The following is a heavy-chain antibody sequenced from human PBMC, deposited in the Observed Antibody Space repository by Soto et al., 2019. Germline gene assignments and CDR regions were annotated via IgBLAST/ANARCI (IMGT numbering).Heavy chain of an antibody. Sequence: PGGSLRLSCAASGFTFSSYAMSWVRQAPGKGLEWVSAISGRGGSTYYADSVKGRFTISRDNSKNTLYLQMNSLRAEDTAVYYCAKDTSITMIVVASFDYWGQGTLLTVSS. D-gene: IGHD3-22*01. CDR1: GFTFSSYA. CDR2: ISGRGGST. CDR3: AKDTSITMIVVASFDY. J-gene: IGHJ4*02. V-gene: IGHV3-23*01.